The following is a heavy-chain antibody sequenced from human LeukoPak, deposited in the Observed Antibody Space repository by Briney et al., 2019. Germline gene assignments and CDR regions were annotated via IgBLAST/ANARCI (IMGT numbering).Heavy chain of an antibody. D-gene: IGHD6-6*01. CDR2: IYYSGST. Sequence: SETLSLTCTVSGGSISSSSYYRGWIRQPPGKGLEWIGSIYYSGSTYYNPSLKSGATISVDTSKNQFSLKLSSVTAADTAVYYGARDPYSSSSRYYDYMDVWGKGTTVTVSS. V-gene: IGHV4-39*07. J-gene: IGHJ6*03. CDR3: ARDPYSSSSRYYDYMDV. CDR1: GGSISSSSYY.